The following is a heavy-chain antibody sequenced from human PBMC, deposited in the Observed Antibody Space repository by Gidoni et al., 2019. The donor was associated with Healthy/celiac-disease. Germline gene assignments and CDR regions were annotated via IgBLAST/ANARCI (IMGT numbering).Heavy chain of an antibody. V-gene: IGHV4-39*01. CDR3: ARINYSYEHLTFDY. D-gene: IGHD5-18*01. J-gene: IGHJ4*02. CDR1: GGSLSSSSYY. Sequence: QLQLQESGPGLVKPSETLSLTCTVSGGSLSSSSYYWGWIRQPPGKGLEWIGGIYYSGSTYYNPSRKRRVTISVDTSKNQFSLKLSSVTAADTAVYYCARINYSYEHLTFDYWGQGTLVTVSS. CDR2: IYYSGST.